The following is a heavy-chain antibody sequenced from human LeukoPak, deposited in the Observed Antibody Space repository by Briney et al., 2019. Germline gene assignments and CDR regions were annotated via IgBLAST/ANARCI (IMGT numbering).Heavy chain of an antibody. CDR3: AKGYDFWSGYFDY. CDR2: ISGSGGST. CDR1: GFTFSSYG. Sequence: GGSLRLSCAASGFTFSSYGMHWVRQAPGKGLEWVSAISGSGGSTYYADSVKGRFTISRDNSKNTLYLQMNSLRAEDTAVYYCAKGYDFWSGYFDYWGQGTLVTVSS. V-gene: IGHV3-23*01. J-gene: IGHJ4*02. D-gene: IGHD3-3*01.